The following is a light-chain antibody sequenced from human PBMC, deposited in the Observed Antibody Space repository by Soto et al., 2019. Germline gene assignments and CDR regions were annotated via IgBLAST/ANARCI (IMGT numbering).Light chain of an antibody. V-gene: IGLV2-14*01. CDR2: DVS. J-gene: IGLJ1*01. Sequence: QSVLTQPASVSASPGQSIAISCTGTSRYVGGYNYVSWYQQHPGKAPKLMIYDVSNRPSGVSNRFSGSKSGNTASLTISGLQAEDEADYYCSSYTSSTTYVFGTGTKVTV. CDR3: SSYTSSTTYV. CDR1: SRYVGGYNY.